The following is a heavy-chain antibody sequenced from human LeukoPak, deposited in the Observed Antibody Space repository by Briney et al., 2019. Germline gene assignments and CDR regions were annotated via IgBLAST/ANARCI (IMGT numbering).Heavy chain of an antibody. J-gene: IGHJ4*02. CDR1: GGSISSYY. D-gene: IGHD3-22*01. CDR3: AGSNTYSSGYYRFDY. V-gene: IGHV4-59*01. Sequence: SETLSLTCTVSGGSISSYYWSWIRQPPGKGLEWIGYIYYSGSTNYNPSLKSRVTISVDTSKNQFSLKLSSVTAADTAVYYCAGSNTYSSGYYRFDYWRQGTLVTVSS. CDR2: IYYSGST.